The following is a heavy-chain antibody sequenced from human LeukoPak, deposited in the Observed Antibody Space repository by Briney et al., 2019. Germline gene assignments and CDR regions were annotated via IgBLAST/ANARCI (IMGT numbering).Heavy chain of an antibody. Sequence: ASAKVSCKASGYTFTSYGISWVRQAPGQGLEWMGWISGYNGDINYAQKLQGRVTMTTDTSTSTVYMELRSLRSDDTAVYFCARLAVAGHFDHWGQGTLVTVSS. CDR1: GYTFTSYG. CDR3: ARLAVAGHFDH. J-gene: IGHJ4*02. V-gene: IGHV1-18*01. D-gene: IGHD6-19*01. CDR2: ISGYNGDI.